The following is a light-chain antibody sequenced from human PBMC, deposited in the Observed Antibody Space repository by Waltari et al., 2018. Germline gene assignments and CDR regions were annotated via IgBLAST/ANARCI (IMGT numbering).Light chain of an antibody. J-gene: IGKJ2*03. CDR1: QTGSGPY. Sequence: DIVLTQSPGTLSLSPGERATLPCRASQTGSGPYLAWYQQQPGQAPGLLIFGATSRATGVPDRFIGSGSGTDFTLTISRLEPEDFAVYYCQQYHNSPLYSFGQGTKLEIK. CDR3: QQYHNSPLYS. CDR2: GAT. V-gene: IGKV3-20*01.